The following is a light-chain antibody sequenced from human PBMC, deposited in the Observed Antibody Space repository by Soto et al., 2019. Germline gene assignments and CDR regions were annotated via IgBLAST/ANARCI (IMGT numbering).Light chain of an antibody. CDR3: QQYGSSPRT. CDR1: QSVNIY. Sequence: EIVLPQSPATLSLSPGYRSPISGVASQSVNIYLAWYQQKPGQAPRPLIYGASSRATGIPDRFSGSGSGTDFTLTSSRLEPEDFAVYYCQQYGSSPRTFGQGTKVDIK. V-gene: IGKV3-20*01. J-gene: IGKJ1*01. CDR2: GAS.